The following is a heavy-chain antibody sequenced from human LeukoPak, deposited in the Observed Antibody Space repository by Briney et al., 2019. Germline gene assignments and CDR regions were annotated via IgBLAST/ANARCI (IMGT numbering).Heavy chain of an antibody. CDR2: INGDGSST. Sequence: GGSLRLSCAASGFTFSSDWMHWVRQAPGKGLVCVSYINGDGSSTNYADSVRGRFTISRDNAKKTLYLQMNSLRDEDTAVYYCARGGTYSYDAFHIWGQGTMVTVSS. V-gene: IGHV3-74*01. D-gene: IGHD1-26*01. CDR1: GFTFSSDW. CDR3: ARGGTYSYDAFHI. J-gene: IGHJ3*02.